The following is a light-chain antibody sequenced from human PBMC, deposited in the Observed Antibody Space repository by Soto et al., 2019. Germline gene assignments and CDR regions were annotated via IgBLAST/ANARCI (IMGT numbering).Light chain of an antibody. V-gene: IGLV2-8*01. J-gene: IGLJ1*01. Sequence: QSALTQPPSASGSPGQSVTISCTGTSSDAGGYNYVSWYQQHPGKAPKLMIYEVSERPSGVPDRFSGSKSGNTASLTVSGLQAEDEADYYCSSYAGSNNYVFGTGTKVTVL. CDR3: SSYAGSNNYV. CDR2: EVS. CDR1: SSDAGGYNY.